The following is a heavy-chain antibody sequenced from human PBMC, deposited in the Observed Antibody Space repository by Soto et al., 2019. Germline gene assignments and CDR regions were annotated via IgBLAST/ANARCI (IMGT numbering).Heavy chain of an antibody. CDR3: AREGGRYCTGGSCQVDY. J-gene: IGHJ4*02. D-gene: IGHD2-15*01. V-gene: IGHV4-39*02. CDR1: GGSISSSSYY. CDR2: IYYSGNT. Sequence: QLQLQESGPGLVKPSETLSLTCTVSGGSISSSSYYWGWIRQPPGKGLEWIGSIYYSGNTYYTPSLKSLVTFSVDTSKNQFSLKLSSVTAAETAVYYCAREGGRYCTGGSCQVDYWGQGTLVTVSS.